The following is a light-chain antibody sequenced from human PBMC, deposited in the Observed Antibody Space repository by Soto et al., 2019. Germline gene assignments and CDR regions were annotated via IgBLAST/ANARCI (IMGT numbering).Light chain of an antibody. V-gene: IGLV2-8*01. J-gene: IGLJ1*01. CDR2: EVA. CDR3: KSYASINAYV. CDR1: KNDIGGYDD. Sequence: QSALTQPPSASGSPGQSVTISCTGTKNDIGGYDDVSWYQHHPGTAPRLIIYEVAQRPSGVPDRFSGSKSGTTASLTVSGLQAADEAYYCRKSYASINAYVFGSGTKLTVL.